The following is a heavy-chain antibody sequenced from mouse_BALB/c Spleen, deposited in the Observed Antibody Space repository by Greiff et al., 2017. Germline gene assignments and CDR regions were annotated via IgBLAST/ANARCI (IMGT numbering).Heavy chain of an antibody. CDR3: ARKLGRDGYFDV. V-gene: IGHV1-7*01. D-gene: IGHD4-1*01. Sequence: LVESGAELAKPGASVKMSCKASGYTLTSYWMHWVKQRPGNGLEWIGYINPSTGYTEYNQKFKDKATLTADKSSSTAYMQLISLTSEDSAVYYCARKLGRDGYFDVWGAGTTVTVSS. CDR1: GYTLTSYW. J-gene: IGHJ1*01. CDR2: INPSTGYT.